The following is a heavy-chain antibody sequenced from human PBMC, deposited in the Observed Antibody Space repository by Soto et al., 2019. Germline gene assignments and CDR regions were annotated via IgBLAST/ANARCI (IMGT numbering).Heavy chain of an antibody. CDR3: ARDLWVEPELYYYGMDV. D-gene: IGHD1-1*01. V-gene: IGHV4-30-4*01. CDR2: IFYSGTT. CDR1: GDSISSADYY. Sequence: PSETLSLTCTVSGDSISSADYYWSWIRQTPGKGLEWIGHIFYSGTTYYNPFLKSRLTISVDTSKNHFSLRLTSVTAADTAVYYCARDLWVEPELYYYGMDVWGQGTTVTVSS. J-gene: IGHJ6*02.